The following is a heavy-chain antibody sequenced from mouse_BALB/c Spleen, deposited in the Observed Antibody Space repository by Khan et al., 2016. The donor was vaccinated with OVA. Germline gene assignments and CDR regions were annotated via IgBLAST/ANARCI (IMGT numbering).Heavy chain of an antibody. V-gene: IGHV1-4*01. Sequence: QVQLKQSGSELARPGASVKMSCKASGYTFTSYTMHWVKQRPGQGLEWIGYINPSNGYTNYNQKFKDKATLNADKSSSTAYMQLSSLTSEDSAVYYCERGGAYDRDDGWFAVGGRGTLVTVSA. CDR3: ERGGAYDRDDGWFAV. CDR1: GYTFTSYT. D-gene: IGHD2-14*01. J-gene: IGHJ3*01. CDR2: INPSNGYT.